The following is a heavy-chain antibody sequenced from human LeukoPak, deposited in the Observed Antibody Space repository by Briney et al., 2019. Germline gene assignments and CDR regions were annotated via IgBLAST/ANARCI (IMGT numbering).Heavy chain of an antibody. CDR2: IIPIFGTA. V-gene: IGHV1-69*01. J-gene: IGHJ4*02. D-gene: IGHD3-9*01. Sequence: SVKVSCKASGGTFSSYAISWVRQAPGQGLEWMGGIIPIFGTANYAQKFQGRVTITADESTSTAYMELSSLRSEDTAVYYCARGRGNYDILTGYSKGYFDYWGQGTLVTVSS. CDR1: GGTFSSYA. CDR3: ARGRGNYDILTGYSKGYFDY.